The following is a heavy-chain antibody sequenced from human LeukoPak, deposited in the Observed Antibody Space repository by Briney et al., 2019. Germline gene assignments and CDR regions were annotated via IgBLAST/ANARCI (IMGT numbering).Heavy chain of an antibody. CDR2: IIPIFGTA. CDR1: GGTFSSYA. D-gene: IGHD1-26*01. V-gene: IGHV1-69*13. CDR3: ARGGSGSSLSLDY. J-gene: IGHJ4*02. Sequence: WASVKVSCKASGGTFSSYAISWVRQAPGQGLEWMGGIIPIFGTANYAQKFQGRVTITADESTSTAYMELSSLRSEDTAVYYCARGGSGSSLSLDYWGQGTLVTVSS.